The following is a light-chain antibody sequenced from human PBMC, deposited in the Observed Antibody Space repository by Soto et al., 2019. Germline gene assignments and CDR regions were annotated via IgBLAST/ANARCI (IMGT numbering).Light chain of an antibody. CDR2: GNT. J-gene: IGLJ1*01. Sequence: VLTQPPSVSGAPGQRVTISCTGSSSNIGAGYDVHWYQHLPGTAPKLLIYGNTNRPSGVPDRFSGSKSGTSASLAITGLQAEDEADYYCQAYDSSLSGFYVFGTGTKVTVL. CDR3: QAYDSSLSGFYV. V-gene: IGLV1-40*01. CDR1: SSNIGAGYD.